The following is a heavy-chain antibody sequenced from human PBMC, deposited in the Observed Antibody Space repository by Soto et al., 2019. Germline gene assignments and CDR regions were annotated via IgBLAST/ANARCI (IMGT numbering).Heavy chain of an antibody. V-gene: IGHV3-74*01. D-gene: IGHD3-3*01. CDR2: INSDGSST. CDR1: GFTFSSYW. J-gene: IGHJ6*02. CDR3: TRECYDFWSGYPIGMDV. Sequence: GGSLRLSCAASGFTFSSYWMHWVRQAPGKGLVWVSRINSDGSSTSYADSVKGRFTISRDNAKNTLYLQMNSLRAEDTAVYYCTRECYDFWSGYPIGMDVWGQGTTVTVSS.